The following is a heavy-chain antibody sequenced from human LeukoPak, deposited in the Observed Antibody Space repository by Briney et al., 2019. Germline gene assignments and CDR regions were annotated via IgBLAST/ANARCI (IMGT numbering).Heavy chain of an antibody. J-gene: IGHJ5*02. V-gene: IGHV1-2*02. CDR1: GYTFTGYY. Sequence: GASVKVSCKASGYTFTGYYIYWVRQAPGQGLEWMGWINPNSGVTKYAQMFQGRVTMTRDTSISTAYMELSRLKSDDTAVYYCARRPANWFDPWGQGTLVTVSS. CDR2: INPNSGVT. CDR3: ARRPANWFDP.